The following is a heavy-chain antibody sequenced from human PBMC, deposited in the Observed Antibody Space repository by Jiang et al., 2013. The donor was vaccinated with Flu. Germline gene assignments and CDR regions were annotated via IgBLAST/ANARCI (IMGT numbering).Heavy chain of an antibody. J-gene: IGHJ4*02. D-gene: IGHD2-2*01. CDR3: ARDYRYCSSTSCYPGY. CDR1: GFTFSSYG. CDR2: IWYDGSNK. Sequence: QLLESGGGVVQPGRSLRLSCAASGFTFSSYGMHWVRQAPGKGLEWVAVIWYDGSNKYYADSVKGRFTISRDNSKNTLYLQMNSLRAEDTAVYYCARDYRYCSSTSCYPGYWGQGTLVTVSS. V-gene: IGHV3-33*01.